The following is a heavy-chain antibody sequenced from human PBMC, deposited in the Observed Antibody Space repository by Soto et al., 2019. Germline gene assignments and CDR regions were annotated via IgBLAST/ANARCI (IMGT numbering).Heavy chain of an antibody. V-gene: IGHV3-11*01. J-gene: IGHJ6*03. CDR2: ISSSGSTI. CDR1: GFTFSDYY. Sequence: QVQLVESGGGLVKPGGSLRLSCAASGFTFSDYYMSWIRQAPGKGLEWVSYISSSGSTIYYADSVKGRFTISRDNAKYSLCLKMNRLRAEDTAVYYCVRSITIVVVVIYYYYDMDVWGKGTTVTVSS. D-gene: IGHD3-3*01. CDR3: VRSITIVVVVIYYYYDMDV.